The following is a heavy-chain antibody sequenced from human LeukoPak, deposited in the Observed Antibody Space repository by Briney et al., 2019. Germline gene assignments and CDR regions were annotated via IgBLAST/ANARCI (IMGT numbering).Heavy chain of an antibody. J-gene: IGHJ4*02. CDR1: GYTFTSYY. V-gene: IGHV1-46*01. Sequence: ASVTVSCTASGYTFTSYYMHWVRLAPGQGLEWMGIINPSGGSTSYAQKFQGRVTMTRDTSTSTVYMELSSLRSEDTAVYYCARDLGVTAIPVGFDYWGQGTLVTVSS. CDR2: INPSGGST. D-gene: IGHD2-21*02. CDR3: ARDLGVTAIPVGFDY.